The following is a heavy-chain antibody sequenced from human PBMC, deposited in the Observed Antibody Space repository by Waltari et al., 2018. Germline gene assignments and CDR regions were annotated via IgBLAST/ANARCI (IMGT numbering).Heavy chain of an antibody. CDR2: IYYSGST. D-gene: IGHD3-3*01. V-gene: IGHV4-31*03. CDR1: GGSISSGGYY. Sequence: QVQLQESGPGLVKPSQTLSLTCTVSGGSISSGGYYWSWISQHPGKGLEWIGYIYYSGSTYYNPSLKSRFTISVDTSKNQFSLKLSSVTAADTAVYYCARGLSDSWSGYPIFDYWGQGTLVTVSS. J-gene: IGHJ4*02. CDR3: ARGLSDSWSGYPIFDY.